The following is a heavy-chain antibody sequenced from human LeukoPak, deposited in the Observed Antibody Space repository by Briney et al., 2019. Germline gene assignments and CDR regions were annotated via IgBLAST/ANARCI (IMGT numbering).Heavy chain of an antibody. J-gene: IGHJ4*02. Sequence: ASVKVSCKASGYTFTSYGISWVRQAPGQGLEWMGWISAYAQKFQGRVTMTTDTSTSTAYMELRSLRSDDTAVYYCARRFNYYDSSGYYEWFYFDYWGQGTLVTVSS. CDR3: ARRFNYYDSSGYYEWFYFDY. V-gene: IGHV1-18*01. D-gene: IGHD3-22*01. CDR2: ISAY. CDR1: GYTFTSYG.